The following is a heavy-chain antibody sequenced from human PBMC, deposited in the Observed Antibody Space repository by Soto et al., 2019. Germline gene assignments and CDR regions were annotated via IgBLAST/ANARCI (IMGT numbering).Heavy chain of an antibody. CDR3: ATRVVGAHDS. V-gene: IGHV4-39*01. CDR2: IYYSGST. J-gene: IGHJ4*02. Sequence: QLQLQESGPGLVKPSETLSLTCTVSGGSISSSSYYWGWIRQPPGKGLEWIGSIYYSGSTYYNPSLQXXVXIXXDPSKNQFSPKLSSVTAAATAVYYCATRVVGAHDSWGQGTLVTVSS. D-gene: IGHD1-26*01. CDR1: GGSISSSSYY.